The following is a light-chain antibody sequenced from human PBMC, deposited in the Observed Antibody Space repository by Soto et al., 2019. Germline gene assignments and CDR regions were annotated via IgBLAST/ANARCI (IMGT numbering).Light chain of an antibody. J-gene: IGKJ1*01. CDR1: QRVSSSY. CDR3: QQYGSSPPWT. CDR2: GAS. Sequence: EIVFKQSPATLSLSPGERATLSCRAIQRVSSSYLAWYQQKPGQAPRLLIYGASSRATGIPDRFSGSGSGTDFTLTIRRLETEDLAVYYGQQYGSSPPWTVGQGNK. V-gene: IGKV3-20*01.